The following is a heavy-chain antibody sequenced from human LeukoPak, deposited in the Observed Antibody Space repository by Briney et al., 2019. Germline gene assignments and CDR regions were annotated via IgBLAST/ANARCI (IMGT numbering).Heavy chain of an antibody. CDR3: ARSTYCSGGSCSHNWFDP. Sequence: GSLRLSCAASGFTFSSYAMSWVRQAPGKGLEWIGSIYYSGSTYYNPSLKSRVTISVDTPKNQFSLKLSFVTAADTAVYYCARSTYCSGGSCSHNWFDPWSQGTLVTVSS. J-gene: IGHJ5*02. V-gene: IGHV4-38-2*01. D-gene: IGHD2-15*01. CDR2: IYYSGST. CDR1: GFTFSSYA.